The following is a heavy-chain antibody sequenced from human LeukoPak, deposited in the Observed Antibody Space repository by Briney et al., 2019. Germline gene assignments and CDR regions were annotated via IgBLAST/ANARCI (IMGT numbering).Heavy chain of an antibody. CDR1: GFTFDDYA. J-gene: IGHJ4*02. D-gene: IGHD4-23*01. Sequence: GGSLRLSCAASGFTFDDYAMHWVRQAPGKGLKWVSSISWNSASIDYADSVKGRFTISRDNAKNSLYLQMNSLSAEDTAVYYCARDYGGSSPFDYWGQGTLVTVSS. CDR3: ARDYGGSSPFDY. V-gene: IGHV3-9*01. CDR2: ISWNSASI.